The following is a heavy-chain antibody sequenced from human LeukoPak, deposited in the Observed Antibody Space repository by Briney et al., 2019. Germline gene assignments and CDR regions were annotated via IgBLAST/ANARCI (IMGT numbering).Heavy chain of an antibody. D-gene: IGHD3-10*01. CDR3: ARFGSRIGTGASFGFES. Sequence: SETLSLTCTVSGGSFSSGGYYWSWIRQPPGKGLEWIGYIYHSGSTYYNPSLKSRVTISIAPSKSQFSLNLRFVTAADTAVYYCARFGSRIGTGASFGFESWGQGTLVLVSS. V-gene: IGHV4-30-2*01. J-gene: IGHJ4*02. CDR2: IYHSGST. CDR1: GGSFSSGGYY.